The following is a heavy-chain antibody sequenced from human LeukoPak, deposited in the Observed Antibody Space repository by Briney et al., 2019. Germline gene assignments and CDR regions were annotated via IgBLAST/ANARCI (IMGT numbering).Heavy chain of an antibody. V-gene: IGHV4-39*01. D-gene: IGHD3-16*01. CDR2: IYYSGST. Sequence: SETLSLTCTVSGGSISSDSYYWGWIRQPPGKGLQWIGCIYYSGSTYYKPSLKSRVTISVDTSKNQFSLKLSSVTAADTAVYYCASGTFGGVSPTDYWGQGTLVTVSS. CDR1: GGSISSDSYY. CDR3: ASGTFGGVSPTDY. J-gene: IGHJ4*02.